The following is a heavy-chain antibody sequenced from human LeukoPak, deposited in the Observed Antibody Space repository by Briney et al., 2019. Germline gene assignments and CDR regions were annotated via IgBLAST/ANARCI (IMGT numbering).Heavy chain of an antibody. CDR1: GFIFSSHG. V-gene: IGHV3-23*01. Sequence: GGSLRLSCAASGFIFSSHGMNWVRQAPGKGLEWVSGVSPSGDITYYADSVKGRFTISRDNSKNRVYLQMDSLRFEDAAVYYCARGPEFCVGDCYFDYWGRGTLVTVSS. J-gene: IGHJ4*02. D-gene: IGHD2-21*01. CDR2: VSPSGDIT. CDR3: ARGPEFCVGDCYFDY.